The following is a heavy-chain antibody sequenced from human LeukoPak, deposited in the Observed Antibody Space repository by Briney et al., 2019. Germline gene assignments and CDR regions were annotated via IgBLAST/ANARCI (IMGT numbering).Heavy chain of an antibody. CDR3: ARGRITIFGVVITYFDY. CDR1: GFTFSNYW. D-gene: IGHD3-3*01. Sequence: GGSLRLSCAASGFTFSNYWMSWVRQAPGKGLEWVAKIKQDGSEKNYVDSVQGRFTISRDNAKNSLFLQMNSLRAGDTAVYYCARGRITIFGVVITYFDYWGQGTLVTVSS. V-gene: IGHV3-7*01. CDR2: IKQDGSEK. J-gene: IGHJ4*02.